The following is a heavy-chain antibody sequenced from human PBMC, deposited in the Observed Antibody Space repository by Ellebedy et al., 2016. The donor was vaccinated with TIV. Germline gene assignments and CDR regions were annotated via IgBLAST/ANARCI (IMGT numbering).Heavy chain of an antibody. CDR3: ARVDYGDYVPHFDY. V-gene: IGHV1-2*02. Sequence: ASVKVSXXASGYTFTGYYMHWVRQAPGQGLEWMGWINPNSGGTNYAQKFQGRVTMTRDTSISTAYMELSRLRSDDTAVYYCARVDYGDYVPHFDYWGQGTLVTVSS. D-gene: IGHD4-17*01. CDR2: INPNSGGT. CDR1: GYTFTGYY. J-gene: IGHJ4*02.